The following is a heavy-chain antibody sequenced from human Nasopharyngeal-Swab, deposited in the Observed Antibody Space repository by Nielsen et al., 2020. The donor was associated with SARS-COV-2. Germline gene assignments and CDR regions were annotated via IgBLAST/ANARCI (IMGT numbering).Heavy chain of an antibody. J-gene: IGHJ4*02. CDR3: ARLYDSSTKLDY. CDR2: IYYSGST. Sequence: WIRQPPGKGLEWIGSIYYSGSTYYNPTLKSRDTISVDTSKNQCSMKLSSVTAADTAVYYCARLYDSSTKLDYWGQGTLVTVSS. V-gene: IGHV4-39*01. D-gene: IGHD3-22*01.